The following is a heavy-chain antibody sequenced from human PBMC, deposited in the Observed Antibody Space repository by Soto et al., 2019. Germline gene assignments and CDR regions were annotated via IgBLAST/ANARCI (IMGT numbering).Heavy chain of an antibody. CDR1: GGTFSNYA. CDR2: IIPLFRTP. D-gene: IGHD5-12*01. J-gene: IGHJ6*02. V-gene: IGHV1-69*12. Sequence: QAQLVQSGAEVKKPESSVKVSCKASGGTFSNYAISWLRQAPGQVLEWLGGIIPLFRTPDYSQKFQGRVSINASESTSTGEMELSSLRSEATAVYYCARDKDRLQLGGNYYYAMEVWGQGTTVTVSS. CDR3: ARDKDRLQLGGNYYYAMEV.